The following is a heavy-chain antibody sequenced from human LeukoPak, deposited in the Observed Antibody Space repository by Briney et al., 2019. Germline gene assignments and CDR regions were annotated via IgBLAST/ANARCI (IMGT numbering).Heavy chain of an antibody. Sequence: ASVKVSCTASGYTFTGYYMHWVRQAPGQGLEWVGRINPNTGGTNYAQRFQGRVTLTRDTSITTAYMELSSLRSDDTAIYYCACLYQWQVSYYSHGMDVRGQGTTVTVSS. CDR2: INPNTGGT. D-gene: IGHD6-19*01. CDR3: ACLYQWQVSYYSHGMDV. CDR1: GYTFTGYY. V-gene: IGHV1-2*06. J-gene: IGHJ6*02.